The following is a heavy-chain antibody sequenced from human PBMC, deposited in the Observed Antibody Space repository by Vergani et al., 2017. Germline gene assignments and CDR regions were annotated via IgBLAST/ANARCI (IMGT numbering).Heavy chain of an antibody. J-gene: IGHJ6*02. CDR2: MNPNSGNK. D-gene: IGHD6-13*01. Sequence: QVQRVLSGAEVKKPGASVTVSCKASGYTFTSDDINWVRQATGQGLEWMGWMNPNSGNKDYAQKFQGRVIINRKTSISTAYMGLSSLRSEGTAVYYCARAVYSSSCYASYDGMDVWGQGTTVTVSS. V-gene: IGHV1-8*03. CDR3: ARAVYSSSCYASYDGMDV. CDR1: GYTFTSDD.